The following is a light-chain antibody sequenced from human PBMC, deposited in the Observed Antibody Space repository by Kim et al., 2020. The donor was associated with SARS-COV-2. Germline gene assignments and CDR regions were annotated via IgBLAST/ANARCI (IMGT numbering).Light chain of an antibody. J-gene: IGKJ4*01. CDR2: KIS. CDR3: MQDTQYSLT. CDR1: QSLVHSDGNTY. Sequence: DIVMTQTPLSSPVTLGQPASISCRSSQSLVHSDGNTYLSWLQQRPGQPPRLLIYKISNRFSGVPDRYSGGGAQRDFTLKISRVGAEGVLVFYCMQDTQYSLTFGGGTKVDI. V-gene: IGKV2-24*01.